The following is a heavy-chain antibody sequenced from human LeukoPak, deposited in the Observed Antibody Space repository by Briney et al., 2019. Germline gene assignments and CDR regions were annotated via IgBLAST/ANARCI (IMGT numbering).Heavy chain of an antibody. J-gene: IGHJ3*02. Sequence: GGSLRLSCAASGFTFSSYEMNWVRQAPGKGLEWVSYISSSGSTIYYADSVKGRFTISRDNAKNSLYLQMNSLRAEDTAVYYCASPRTLGLVGAFDIWGQGTMVTVSS. CDR3: ASPRTLGLVGAFDI. D-gene: IGHD2-15*01. CDR1: GFTFSSYE. V-gene: IGHV3-48*03. CDR2: ISSSGSTI.